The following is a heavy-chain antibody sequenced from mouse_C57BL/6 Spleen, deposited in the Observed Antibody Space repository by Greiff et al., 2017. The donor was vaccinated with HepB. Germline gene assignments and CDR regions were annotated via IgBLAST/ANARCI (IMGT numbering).Heavy chain of an antibody. J-gene: IGHJ2*01. CDR1: GFTFSSYA. Sequence: EVQGVESGGGLVKPGGSLKLSCAASGFTFSSYAMSWVRQTPEKRLEWVATISDGGSYTYYPDNVKGRFTISRDNAKNNLYLQMSHLKSEDTAMYYCARRLYDYDGYFDYWGQGTTLTVSS. CDR3: ARRLYDYDGYFDY. D-gene: IGHD2-4*01. V-gene: IGHV5-4*01. CDR2: ISDGGSYT.